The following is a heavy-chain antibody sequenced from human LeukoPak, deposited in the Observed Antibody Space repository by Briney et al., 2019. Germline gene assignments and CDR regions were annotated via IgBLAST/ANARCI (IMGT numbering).Heavy chain of an antibody. Sequence: ASVKVSCKASGYTFTGYYMHWVRQAPGQGLEWMGWINPKSGDTKYAQKFQGRVTMTRDTSISTAYMEMSRLRSDDTAVFYRAKEVAVAGKDYWGQGTLVTVSS. CDR2: INPKSGDT. J-gene: IGHJ4*02. CDR3: AKEVAVAGKDY. CDR1: GYTFTGYY. V-gene: IGHV1-2*02. D-gene: IGHD6-19*01.